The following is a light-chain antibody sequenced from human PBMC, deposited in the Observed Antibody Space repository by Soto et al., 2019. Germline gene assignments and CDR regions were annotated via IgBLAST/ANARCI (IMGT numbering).Light chain of an antibody. J-gene: IGKJ2*01. CDR1: QSISTY. CDR3: QQSDSTPYT. Sequence: DIQMTQSPSSLSASVGDRVTITCRASQSISTYLNWYQQKPGKAPRLLIYDASSLLSGVPSRFSGSGSRTDFTLTIASLQPEDFSTYYCQQSDSTPYTFGQGTKVEI. CDR2: DAS. V-gene: IGKV1-39*01.